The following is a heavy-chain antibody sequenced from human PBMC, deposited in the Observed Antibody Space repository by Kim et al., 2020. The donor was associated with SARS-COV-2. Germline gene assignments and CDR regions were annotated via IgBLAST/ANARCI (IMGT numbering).Heavy chain of an antibody. CDR1: GYTFPSYG. Sequence: ASVKVSFKSSGYTFPSYGISWVRQAPGQGLEWMGWISGYNGNTNYAQNLQGRATMTTDTSTSTAYMELRSLRLDDTAGHYCARVRGGCSSNSRYPF. D-gene: IGHD2-2*01. CDR2: ISGYNGNT. CDR3: ARVRGGCSSNSRYPF. J-gene: IGHJ3*01. V-gene: IGHV1-18*01.